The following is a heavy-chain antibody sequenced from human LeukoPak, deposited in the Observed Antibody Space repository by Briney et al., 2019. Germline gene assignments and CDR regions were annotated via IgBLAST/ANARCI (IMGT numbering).Heavy chain of an antibody. CDR3: ARDLYYDSSGYYTTTALGY. CDR2: SSAYNGNT. V-gene: IGHV1-18*01. CDR1: GYTFTSYG. D-gene: IGHD3-22*01. Sequence: ASVKVSCEASGYTFTSYGISWVRQAPGQGLEWMGWSSAYNGNTNYAQKLQGRVTMTTDTSTSTAYMELRSLRSDDTAVYYCARDLYYDSSGYYTTTALGYWGQGTLVTVSS. J-gene: IGHJ4*02.